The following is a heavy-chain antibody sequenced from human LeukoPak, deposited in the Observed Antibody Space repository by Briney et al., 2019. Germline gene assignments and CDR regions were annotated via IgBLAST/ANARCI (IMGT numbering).Heavy chain of an antibody. V-gene: IGHV3-30*18. Sequence: GGSLRLSCAASGFTFSSYAMSWVRQAPGKGLEWVAVISYDGSNKYYADSVKGRFTISRDNSKNILYLQMSSLRTEDTAVYYCAKGGDSSGYYGGPDYWGQGTLVTVSS. CDR2: ISYDGSNK. J-gene: IGHJ4*02. D-gene: IGHD3-22*01. CDR3: AKGGDSSGYYGGPDY. CDR1: GFTFSSYA.